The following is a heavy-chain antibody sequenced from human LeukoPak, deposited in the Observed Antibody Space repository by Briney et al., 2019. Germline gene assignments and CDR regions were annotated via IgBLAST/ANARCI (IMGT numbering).Heavy chain of an antibody. V-gene: IGHV3-21*01. D-gene: IGHD3-16*01. CDR3: AREPWGYFWAD. J-gene: IGHJ4*02. Sequence: GGSLRLSCAASGFTFSSYSMNWVRQAPGKGLEWVSSISSSSSYIYYADSVKGRFTISRDNAKNSLYLQMNSLRAEDTAVYYCAREPWGYFWADCGQGTLVTVSS. CDR1: GFTFSSYS. CDR2: ISSSSSYI.